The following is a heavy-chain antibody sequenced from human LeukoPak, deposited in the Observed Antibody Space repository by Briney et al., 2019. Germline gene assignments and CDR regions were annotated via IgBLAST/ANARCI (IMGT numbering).Heavy chain of an antibody. CDR2: IRSKAYGGTT. Sequence: PGRSLRLSCTASGFTFGDYAMSWVRQAPGKGLEWVGFIRSKAYGGTTEYAASVKGRFTISRDDSKSIAYLQMNSLKTEGTAVYYCTRDKEAGPFDYWGQGTLVTVSS. J-gene: IGHJ4*02. D-gene: IGHD6-19*01. CDR3: TRDKEAGPFDY. CDR1: GFTFGDYA. V-gene: IGHV3-49*04.